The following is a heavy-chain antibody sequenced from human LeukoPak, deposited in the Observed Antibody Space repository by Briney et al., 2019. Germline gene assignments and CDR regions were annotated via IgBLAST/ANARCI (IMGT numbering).Heavy chain of an antibody. J-gene: IGHJ4*02. CDR2: MNPNSGNT. D-gene: IGHD1-26*01. CDR1: GYTFTSYD. Sequence: GASVKVSCKASGYTFTSYDINWVRQATGQGLEWMGWMNPNSGNTGYAQKFQGRVTMTRSTSINTAYMELNSLTSEDTAVYYCARSSVGARRRIDYWGQGSLVTGSS. CDR3: ARSSVGARRRIDY. V-gene: IGHV1-8*01.